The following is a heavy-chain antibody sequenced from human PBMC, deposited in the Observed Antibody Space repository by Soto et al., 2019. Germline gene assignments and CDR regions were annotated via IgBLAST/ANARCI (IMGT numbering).Heavy chain of an antibody. CDR2: TPGSGGSA. CDR3: AKGGSSGWFYFDF. CDR1: GFTFGTYA. D-gene: IGHD6-19*01. V-gene: IGHV3-23*01. Sequence: SLRLSCPASGFTFGTYAMNWVRQAPGKGLEWVSSTPGSGGSAYYADSVRGRFTISRDNSKNTVYLQLDSLRPEDSAIYYCAKGGSSGWFYFDFWGQGTQVTVSS. J-gene: IGHJ4*02.